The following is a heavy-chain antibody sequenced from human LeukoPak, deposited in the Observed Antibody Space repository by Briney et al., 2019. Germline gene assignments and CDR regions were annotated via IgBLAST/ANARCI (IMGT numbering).Heavy chain of an antibody. CDR3: ARARYCSGGSCYSEYFQH. J-gene: IGHJ1*01. Sequence: SETLSLTCAVYGGSSSGYYWSWIRQPPGKGLEWIGEINHSGSTNYNPSLKSRVTISVDTSKNQFSLKLSSVTAADTAVYYCARARYCSGGSCYSEYFQHWGQGTLVTVSS. CDR2: INHSGST. V-gene: IGHV4-34*01. CDR1: GGSSSGYY. D-gene: IGHD2-15*01.